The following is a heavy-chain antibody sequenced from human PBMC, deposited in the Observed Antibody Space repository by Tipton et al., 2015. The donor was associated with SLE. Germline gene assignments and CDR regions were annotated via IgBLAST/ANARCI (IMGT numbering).Heavy chain of an antibody. D-gene: IGHD2-2*01. CDR3: APKYYPAAMGFGY. J-gene: IGHJ4*02. CDR1: GGSISSSSYY. Sequence: TLSLTCTVSGGSISSSSYYWGWIRQPPGKGLEWIGSIYYSGSTYYNPSLKSRVTISVDTSKNQFSLKLSSVTAADTAVYYCAPKYYPAAMGFGYWGQGTLVTVSS. V-gene: IGHV4-39*07. CDR2: IYYSGST.